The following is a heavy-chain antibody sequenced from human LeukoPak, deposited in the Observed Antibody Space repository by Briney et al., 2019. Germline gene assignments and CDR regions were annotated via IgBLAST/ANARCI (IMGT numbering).Heavy chain of an antibody. CDR3: ARVGHYGPYCMDV. D-gene: IGHD4-17*01. CDR1: GGSISSGDYY. CDR2: IYYSGST. V-gene: IGHV4-30-4*01. Sequence: SQTLSLTCTVSGGSISSGDYYWSWIRQPPGKGLEWIGYIYYSGSTYYNPSLKSRVTISVDTSKNQFSLKLSSVTAADTAVYYCARVGHYGPYCMDVWGQGTTVTVSS. J-gene: IGHJ6*02.